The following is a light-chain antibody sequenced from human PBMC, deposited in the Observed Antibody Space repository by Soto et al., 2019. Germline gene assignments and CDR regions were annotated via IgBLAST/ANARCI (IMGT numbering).Light chain of an antibody. CDR2: DDD. CDR1: SSNIGGNS. CDR3: GSWDSSMSASV. J-gene: IGLJ1*01. V-gene: IGLV1-51*01. Sequence: QSVLTQPPSVSAAPGQKVTISCSGISSNIGGNSVSWYQQLPGTAPKLLIYDDDKRPSAIPDRFSGSKSGTSATLGITGFQTGDEADYYCGSWDSSMSASVFGTGTKVTVL.